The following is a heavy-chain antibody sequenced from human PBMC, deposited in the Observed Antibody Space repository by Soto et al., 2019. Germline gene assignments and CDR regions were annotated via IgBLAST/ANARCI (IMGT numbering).Heavy chain of an antibody. CDR1: GCSISRGGYY. CDR3: ARAIDGSLDY. Sequence: QVQLQESGPGLVKPSQTLSLTCTFSGCSISRGGYYWSWIRQHPGKGLEWIGYIYYSGSTYYNPSRKSRVTISVDTSKNQFSLKLSSVTAADTAVYYCARAIDGSLDYWGQGTLVTVSS. D-gene: IGHD3-10*01. J-gene: IGHJ4*02. V-gene: IGHV4-31*03. CDR2: IYYSGST.